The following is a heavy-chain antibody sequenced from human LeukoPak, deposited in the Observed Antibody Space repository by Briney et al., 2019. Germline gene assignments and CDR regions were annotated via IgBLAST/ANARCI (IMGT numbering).Heavy chain of an antibody. CDR2: ISSSSSYT. CDR3: ARVLGVTHNYFDY. J-gene: IGHJ4*02. Sequence: SGGSLRLSCAASGSTFSDYYMSWIRQAPGKGLEWVSYISSSSSYTNYADSVKGRFTISRDNAKNSLYLQMNSLRAEDTAVYYCARVLGVTHNYFDYWGQGTLVTVSS. D-gene: IGHD2-21*02. V-gene: IGHV3-11*06. CDR1: GSTFSDYY.